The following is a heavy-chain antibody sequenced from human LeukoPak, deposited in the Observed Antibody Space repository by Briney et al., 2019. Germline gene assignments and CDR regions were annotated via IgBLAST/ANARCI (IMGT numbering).Heavy chain of an antibody. CDR2: VKTKTDGGTI. V-gene: IGHV3-15*01. Sequence: GGSLRLSCAAYGFTFTNAWMTWVRQAPGKGLEWVGRVKTKTDGGTIDYAAPVKGRFTISRDDSKNTLFLQMDSLKIEDTAVYYCTTVSGGGDCYRYWGQGILVTVSS. J-gene: IGHJ4*02. CDR1: GFTFTNAW. D-gene: IGHD2-21*01. CDR3: TTVSGGGDCYRY.